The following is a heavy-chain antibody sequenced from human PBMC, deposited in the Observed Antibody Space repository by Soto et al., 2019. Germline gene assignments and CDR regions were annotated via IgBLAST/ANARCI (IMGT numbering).Heavy chain of an antibody. D-gene: IGHD3-10*01. J-gene: IGHJ3*02. CDR1: GFTFSNAW. Sequence: GGSLRLSCAASGFTFSNAWMSWVRQAPGKGLEWFGRIKSKTDGGTTDYAAPVKGRFTISRDDSKNTLYLQMNSLKTEDTAVYYCTTDFYGSGDPDAFDIWGQGTMVTVSS. CDR2: IKSKTDGGTT. V-gene: IGHV3-15*01. CDR3: TTDFYGSGDPDAFDI.